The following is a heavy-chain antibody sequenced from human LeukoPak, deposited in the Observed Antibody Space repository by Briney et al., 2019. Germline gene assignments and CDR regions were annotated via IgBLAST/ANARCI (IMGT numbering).Heavy chain of an antibody. Sequence: ASVKVSCKASGGTFSSYAISWVRQAPGQGLEWMGWINPNSGDTNYAQKFQGRVTMTRDTSISIAYMELSRLRSDDTAVYYCARADSDAFDIWGQGTMVTVSS. CDR1: GGTFSSYA. V-gene: IGHV1-2*02. CDR3: ARADSDAFDI. CDR2: INPNSGDT. J-gene: IGHJ3*02.